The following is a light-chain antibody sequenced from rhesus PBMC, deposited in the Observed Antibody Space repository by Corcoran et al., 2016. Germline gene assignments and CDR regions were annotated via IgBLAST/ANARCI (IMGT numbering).Light chain of an antibody. Sequence: DIQMTQSPSSLSASVGDRVTITCRASQDISNDLAWYQQRPGKAPNLLIYEASNLQGGVPSRFSGSGSGTDFTLPISSLQSEDVATYFCQHYFTTPWTFGQGTKVEIK. CDR1: QDISND. J-gene: IGKJ1*01. CDR2: EAS. V-gene: IGKV1-25*01. CDR3: QHYFTTPWT.